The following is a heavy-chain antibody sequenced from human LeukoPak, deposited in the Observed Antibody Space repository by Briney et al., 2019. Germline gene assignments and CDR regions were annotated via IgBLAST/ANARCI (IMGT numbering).Heavy chain of an antibody. D-gene: IGHD1-26*01. J-gene: IGHJ3*02. CDR2: INPKSVDT. Sequence: ASVKVSCKASGYTFTSYYMHWVRQAPGQGLEWMGWINPKSVDTRYAQNFQDRVTMTRDTSITTAYMELSGLRSDDTALYYCARGSEVGGTEKNALDIWGQGTMVTVSS. V-gene: IGHV1-2*02. CDR3: ARGSEVGGTEKNALDI. CDR1: GYTFTSYY.